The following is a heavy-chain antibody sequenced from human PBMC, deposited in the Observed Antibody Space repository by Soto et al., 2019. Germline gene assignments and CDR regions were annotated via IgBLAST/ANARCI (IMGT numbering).Heavy chain of an antibody. CDR3: ARVCVQCSGENGMDV. CDR2: IYYSGST. J-gene: IGHJ6*02. Sequence: PSETLSLTCTVSGGSISSSSYYWGWIRQPPGKGLEWIGSIYYSGSTYYNPSLKSRVTISVDTSKNQFSLKLSSVTAADTAVYYCARVCVQCSGENGMDVWGQGTTVTVSS. CDR1: GGSISSSSYY. D-gene: IGHD6-19*01. V-gene: IGHV4-39*01.